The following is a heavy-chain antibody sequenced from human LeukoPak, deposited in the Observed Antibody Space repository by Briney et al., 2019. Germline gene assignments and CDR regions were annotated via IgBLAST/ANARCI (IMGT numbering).Heavy chain of an antibody. D-gene: IGHD5-18*01. CDR2: ISSNGGST. Sequence: GGSLRLSCAAPGFTFSSYAMHWVRQAPGKGLEYVSAISSNGGSTYYANSVKGRFTISRDNSKNTLYLQMGSLRAEDMAVYYCARDRGIQLWFDYWGQGTLVTVSS. CDR3: ARDRGIQLWFDY. V-gene: IGHV3-64*01. CDR1: GFTFSSYA. J-gene: IGHJ4*02.